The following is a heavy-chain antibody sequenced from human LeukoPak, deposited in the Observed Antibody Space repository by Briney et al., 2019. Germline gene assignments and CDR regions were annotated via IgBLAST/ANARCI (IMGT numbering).Heavy chain of an antibody. CDR1: GGTFSSYA. V-gene: IGHV1-69*05. D-gene: IGHD3-3*01. CDR3: AGLTIFGVVSIDY. CDR2: IIPIFGTA. J-gene: IGHJ4*02. Sequence: SVKVSCKASGGTFSSYAISWVRQAPGQGLEWMGRIIPIFGTANYAQKFQGRVTITTDESTSTAYMELSSLGSEDTAVYYCAGLTIFGVVSIDYWGQGTLVTVSS.